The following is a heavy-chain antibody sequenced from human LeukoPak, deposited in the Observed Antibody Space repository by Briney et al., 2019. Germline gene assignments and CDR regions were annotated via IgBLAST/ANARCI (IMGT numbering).Heavy chain of an antibody. Sequence: PSETLSLTCTVSGGSINSYYWSWIRQPPGKGLEWIGNIYYSGSTNYNPSLKSRVTISVDTSKKQFSLKMSRVTAADTAVYYCARARDGHINNWFDPWGQGTLVTVSS. J-gene: IGHJ5*02. CDR2: IYYSGST. V-gene: IGHV4-59*01. CDR1: GGSINSYY. D-gene: IGHD5-24*01. CDR3: ARARDGHINNWFDP.